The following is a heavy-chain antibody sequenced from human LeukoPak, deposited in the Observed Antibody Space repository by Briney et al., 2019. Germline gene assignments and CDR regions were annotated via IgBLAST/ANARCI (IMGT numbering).Heavy chain of an antibody. CDR2: ISGSGGST. Sequence: GGSLRLSCAASGFTFSSYAMSWVRQAPGKGLEWVSAISGSGGSTYYADSVKGRFTISRDNSKNTLYLQMDSLRAEDTAVYYCAKFMVRDYGDYGPPGYYYYGMDVWGQGTTVTVSS. V-gene: IGHV3-23*01. D-gene: IGHD4-17*01. CDR1: GFTFSSYA. J-gene: IGHJ6*02. CDR3: AKFMVRDYGDYGPPGYYYYGMDV.